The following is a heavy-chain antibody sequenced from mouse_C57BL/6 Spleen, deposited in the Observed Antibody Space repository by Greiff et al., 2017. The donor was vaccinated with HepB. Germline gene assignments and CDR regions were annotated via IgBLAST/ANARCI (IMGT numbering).Heavy chain of an antibody. CDR1: GYTFTSYW. D-gene: IGHD3-2*02. CDR2: IDPSDSYT. Sequence: VQLQQPGAELVRPGTSVKLSCKASGYTFTSYWMHWVKQRPGQGLEWIGVIDPSDSYTNDNQKFKGKATLTVDTSSSTAYMQLSSLTSEDSAVYYCARKTAQAYYFDYWGQGTTLTVSS. CDR3: ARKTAQAYYFDY. J-gene: IGHJ2*01. V-gene: IGHV1-59*01.